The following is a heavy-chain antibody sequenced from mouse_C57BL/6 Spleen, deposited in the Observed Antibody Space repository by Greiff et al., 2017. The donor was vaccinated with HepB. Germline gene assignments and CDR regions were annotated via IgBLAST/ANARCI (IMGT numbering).Heavy chain of an antibody. V-gene: IGHV14-1*01. CDR1: GFNIKDYY. J-gene: IGHJ4*01. CDR3: TTHGSSHYYAMDY. D-gene: IGHD1-1*01. CDR2: IDPEDGDT. Sequence: VQLQQSGAELVRPGASVKLSCTASGFNIKDYYMHWVKQRPEQGLEWIGRIDPEDGDTEYAPKFQGKATMTADTSSNTAYLQLSSLTSEDTAVYYCTTHGSSHYYAMDYWGQGTSVTVSS.